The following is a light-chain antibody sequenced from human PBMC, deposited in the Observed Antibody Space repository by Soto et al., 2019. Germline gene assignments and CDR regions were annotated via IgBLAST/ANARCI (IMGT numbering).Light chain of an antibody. CDR2: EGS. J-gene: IGLJ2*01. CDR3: CSYAGSSTAI. CDR1: SSDVGGYNY. Sequence: QSVLTQPPSASGSPGQSVTISCTGTSSDVGGYNYVSWYRQHPGKAPQLIIYEGSKRPSGVSNRFSGSKSGNTASLTISGLQAEDEADYYCCSYAGSSTAIFGGGTKLTVL. V-gene: IGLV2-23*01.